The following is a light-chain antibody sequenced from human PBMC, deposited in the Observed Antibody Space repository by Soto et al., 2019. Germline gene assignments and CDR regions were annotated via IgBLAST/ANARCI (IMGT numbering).Light chain of an antibody. CDR3: QTWGTGPAV. V-gene: IGLV4-69*01. J-gene: IGLJ7*01. CDR2: LNSDGSH. CDR1: SGHSSYA. Sequence: QPVLTQSPSASASLGASVKLTCTLSSGHSSYAIAWHQQQPEKGPRHLMKLNSDGSHSKGDGIPDRFSGSSSGAERYLTISSLQSEDEADYYCQTWGTGPAVFGGGTKLTVL.